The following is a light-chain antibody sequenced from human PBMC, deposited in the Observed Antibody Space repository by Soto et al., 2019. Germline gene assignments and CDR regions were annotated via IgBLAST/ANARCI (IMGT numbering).Light chain of an antibody. Sequence: DIQMTPSPSSLSASVGDRVTITCRASQSISSYLNWYQQKPGEAPKLLIYAASSLQSGVPSRFSGMGSGTDFTLSISSLQPEDFATYSCQQSYSTPFTFGPGTKVDIK. CDR2: AAS. CDR3: QQSYSTPFT. V-gene: IGKV1-39*01. CDR1: QSISSY. J-gene: IGKJ3*01.